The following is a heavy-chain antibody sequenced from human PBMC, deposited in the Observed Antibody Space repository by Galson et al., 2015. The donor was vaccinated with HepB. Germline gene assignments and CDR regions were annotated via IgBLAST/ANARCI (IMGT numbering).Heavy chain of an antibody. J-gene: IGHJ6*03. Sequence: SLRLSCAASGFTFSSYAMSWVRQAPGKGLEWVSAISGSGGSTYYADSVKGRFTIFRDNSKNTLYLQMNSLRAEDTAVYYCAKAKVRQLPKNYYMDVWGKGTTVTVSS. D-gene: IGHD6-6*01. CDR1: GFTFSSYA. V-gene: IGHV3-23*01. CDR2: ISGSGGST. CDR3: AKAKVRQLPKNYYMDV.